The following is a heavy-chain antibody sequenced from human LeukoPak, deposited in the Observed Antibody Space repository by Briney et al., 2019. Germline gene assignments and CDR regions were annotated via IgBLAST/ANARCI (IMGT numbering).Heavy chain of an antibody. CDR3: ARGGVAKLGPLDL. CDR1: GYSFTSYY. CDR2: INPSDSST. Sequence: ASVKVSCKASGYSFTSYYMHWVRQAPGQGLEWMGIINPSDSSTSYAQKFQGRVAMTRDTSTSTVYMELSSLRSEDTAVYYCARGGVAKLGPLDLWGQGTLVTVSS. D-gene: IGHD7-27*01. V-gene: IGHV1-46*01. J-gene: IGHJ5*02.